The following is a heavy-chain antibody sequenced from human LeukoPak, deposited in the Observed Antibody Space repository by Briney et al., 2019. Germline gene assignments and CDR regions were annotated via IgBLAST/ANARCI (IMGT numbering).Heavy chain of an antibody. CDR3: AKDDGSGFYNHDY. CDR1: GFTFSSHV. J-gene: IGHJ4*02. Sequence: PGGSLRLSCAASGFTFSSHVISWVRQTPGKGLEWVSAISGSGGSTYYADSVKGRFTISRDNSKNTLYLQMNSLRAEDTAVYYCAKDDGSGFYNHDYWGQGTLVTVSS. CDR2: ISGSGGST. D-gene: IGHD6-19*01. V-gene: IGHV3-23*01.